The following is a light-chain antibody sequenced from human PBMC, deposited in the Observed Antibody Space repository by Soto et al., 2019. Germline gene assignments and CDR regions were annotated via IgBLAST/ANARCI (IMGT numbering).Light chain of an antibody. CDR3: QQYGSSHWT. J-gene: IGKJ1*01. V-gene: IGKV3-20*01. CDR2: GAS. Sequence: DIVLKQSPGTLSFSPGEGATLSCRASQSVSSSYLAWYQQKPGQAPRLLIYGASSRATGIPDRFSGSGSGTDFTLTISRLEPEDFAVYYCQQYGSSHWTFGQGTKVDIK. CDR1: QSVSSSY.